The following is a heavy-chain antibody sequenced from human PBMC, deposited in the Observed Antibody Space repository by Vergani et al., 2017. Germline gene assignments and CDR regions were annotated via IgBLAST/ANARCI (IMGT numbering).Heavy chain of an antibody. CDR2: INHSGST. CDR1: GGYFSGYY. V-gene: IGHV4-34*01. D-gene: IGHD5-18*01. Sequence: QVQLQQWGAGLLKPSETLSLTCAVYGGYFSGYYWSWIRQPPGKGLEWIGEINHSGSTNYNPSLKSRVTISVDTSKNQFSLKLSSVTAADTAVYYCARGGYSYGYSPGYYFDYWGQGTLVTVSS. J-gene: IGHJ4*02. CDR3: ARGGYSYGYSPGYYFDY.